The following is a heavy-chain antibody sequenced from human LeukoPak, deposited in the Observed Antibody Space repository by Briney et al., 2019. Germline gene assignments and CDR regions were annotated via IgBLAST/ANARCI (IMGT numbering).Heavy chain of an antibody. CDR2: IIPIFGTA. CDR1: GGTFSSYA. V-gene: IGHV1-69*01. D-gene: IGHD6-19*01. J-gene: IGHJ4*02. Sequence: SLVKVSCKASGGTFSSYAISWVRQAPGQGLEWMGGIIPIFGTANYAQKFQGRVTITADESTSTAYMELSSLRSEDTAVYYCARDHSSGLYYFDYWGQGTLVTVSS. CDR3: ARDHSSGLYYFDY.